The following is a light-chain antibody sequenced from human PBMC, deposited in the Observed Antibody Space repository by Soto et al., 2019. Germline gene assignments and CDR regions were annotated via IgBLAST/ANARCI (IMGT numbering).Light chain of an antibody. Sequence: DIQMTQSPSSLSASVGDRVTITCRASQSIRFYLNCYQQKLGKAPKLLIYAASNLQSGVPSRFSGSGSGTDFTLTISSLQPEDFETYYCQQSYSSPYTFGQGTKLEIK. CDR1: QSIRFY. CDR3: QQSYSSPYT. V-gene: IGKV1-39*01. J-gene: IGKJ2*01. CDR2: AAS.